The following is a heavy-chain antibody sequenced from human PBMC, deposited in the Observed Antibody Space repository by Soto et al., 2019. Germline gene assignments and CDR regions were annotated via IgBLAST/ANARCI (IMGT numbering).Heavy chain of an antibody. Sequence: QVQLVESGGGVVQPGRSLRLSCAASGFTFSSYGMYWVRQAPRKRLQWVALILYDGKKNYYADSVKGQFTISRDNSKNTLYLQMNSLRAEDTAVYYCAKDEVLVEVVALDYYGMDVWGQGTTVTVSS. CDR2: ILYDGKKN. V-gene: IGHV3-30*18. J-gene: IGHJ6*02. CDR3: AKDEVLVEVVALDYYGMDV. CDR1: GFTFSSYG. D-gene: IGHD2-15*01.